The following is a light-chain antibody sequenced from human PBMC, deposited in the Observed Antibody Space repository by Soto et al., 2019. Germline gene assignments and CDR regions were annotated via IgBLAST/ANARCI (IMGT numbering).Light chain of an antibody. CDR3: NSYTSSTTPYV. CDR1: SSDVGAYNY. V-gene: IGLV2-14*03. CDR2: DVT. Sequence: QSALTQPASVSGSPGQSITISCTGSSSDVGAYNYVSWYQHHPDKAPKLVIYDVTNRPSGVSNRFSGSKSGNTASLTISGLQAEVEADYYCNSYTSSTTPYVFGTGTKVTVL. J-gene: IGLJ1*01.